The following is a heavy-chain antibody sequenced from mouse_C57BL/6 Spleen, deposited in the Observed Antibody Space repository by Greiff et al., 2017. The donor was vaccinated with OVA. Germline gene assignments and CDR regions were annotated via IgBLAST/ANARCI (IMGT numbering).Heavy chain of an antibody. J-gene: IGHJ4*01. D-gene: IGHD1-1*01. CDR3: ARRRGPYYYGSSYVDYYAMDY. CDR1: GFSLTSYG. V-gene: IGHV2-2*01. CDR2: IWSGGST. Sequence: QVQLKESGPGLVQPSQSLSITCTVSGFSLTSYGVHWVRQSPGKGLEWLGVIWSGGSTDYNAAFISRLSISKDNSKSQVFFKMNSLQADDTAIYYCARRRGPYYYGSSYVDYYAMDYWGQGTSVTVSS.